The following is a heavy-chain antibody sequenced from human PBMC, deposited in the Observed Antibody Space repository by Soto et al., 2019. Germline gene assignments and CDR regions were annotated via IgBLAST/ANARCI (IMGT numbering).Heavy chain of an antibody. D-gene: IGHD5-18*01. CDR2: INSAGSAS. CDR1: GFTFSSYW. V-gene: IGHV3-74*01. CDR3: ATGGYSYGWGY. J-gene: IGHJ4*02. Sequence: EVQLVESGGGLVQPGGSLRLSCVGSGFTFSSYWMHWVRQVPGKGPVWVSRINSAGSASSYVDFVKGRFTVSRDNAKNTLYLEMNSLSAEDTAGYYCATGGYSYGWGYWGQGTLVTVSS.